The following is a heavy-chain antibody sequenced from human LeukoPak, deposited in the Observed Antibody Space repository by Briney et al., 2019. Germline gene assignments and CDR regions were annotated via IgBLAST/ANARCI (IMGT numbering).Heavy chain of an antibody. CDR2: INPNSGGT. D-gene: IGHD5-12*01. J-gene: IGHJ3*02. Sequence: ASVKVSCKASGYTFTGYYMHWVRQAPGQGLEWMGWINPNSGGTNYAQKFQGRVTMTRDTSISTAYMELSRLRSDDTAVYYCARSYSGYGSGDDAFDIWGQGTMVTVSS. V-gene: IGHV1-2*02. CDR1: GYTFTGYY. CDR3: ARSYSGYGSGDDAFDI.